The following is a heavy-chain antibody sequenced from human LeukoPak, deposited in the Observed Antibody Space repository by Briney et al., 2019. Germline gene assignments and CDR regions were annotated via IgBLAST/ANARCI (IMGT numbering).Heavy chain of an antibody. CDR3: AIDCTGRSCYSDY. J-gene: IGHJ4*02. V-gene: IGHV3-23*01. D-gene: IGHD2-15*01. Sequence: PGGSLRLSCAASGFTFRDYGMGWVRQAPGKGLVWVSAISSSSGRKYYADSVKGRFTISRDNSKKTLYMQMKRQRDEDTAVYYCAIDCTGRSCYSDYWGQGPLVTVSS. CDR1: GFTFRDYG. CDR2: ISSSSGRK.